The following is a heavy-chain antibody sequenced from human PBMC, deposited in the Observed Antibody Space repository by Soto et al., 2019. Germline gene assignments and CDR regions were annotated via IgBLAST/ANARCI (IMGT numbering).Heavy chain of an antibody. D-gene: IGHD2-15*01. V-gene: IGHV3-23*01. CDR1: GCTFSDYA. CDR3: AKVPGVSGGFPKNAY. J-gene: IGHJ4*02. Sequence: GGSLRLSCAASGCTFSDYAMTWVRQAPGKGLEWVSAISGSGDDTYYADSVKGRFTISRDNSRNTLYLLMNSLTADDTAVYYFAKVPGVSGGFPKNAYWGQGTQVTVS. CDR2: ISGSGDDT.